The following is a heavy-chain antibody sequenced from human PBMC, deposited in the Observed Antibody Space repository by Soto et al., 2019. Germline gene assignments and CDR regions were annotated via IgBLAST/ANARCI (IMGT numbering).Heavy chain of an antibody. D-gene: IGHD3-16*02. CDR3: AKETQSTGRLRLGELSLYPTDY. V-gene: IGHV3-30*18. Sequence: GGSLRLSCAASGFTFSSYGMHWVRQAPGKGLEWVAVISYDGSNKYYADSVKGRFTISRDNSKNTLYLQMNSLRAEDTAVYYCAKETQSTGRLRLGELSLYPTDYWGQGTLVTVSS. J-gene: IGHJ4*02. CDR1: GFTFSSYG. CDR2: ISYDGSNK.